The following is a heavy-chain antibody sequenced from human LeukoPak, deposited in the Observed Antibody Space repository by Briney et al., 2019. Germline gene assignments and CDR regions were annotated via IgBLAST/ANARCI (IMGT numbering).Heavy chain of an antibody. CDR2: IYYGGST. CDR3: AGGYSYGSTYYYMDV. CDR1: GGSFSGYY. D-gene: IGHD5-18*01. Sequence: PSETLSLTCAVYGGSFSGYYWSWIRQPPGKGLEWIGYIYYGGSTNYNPSLKSQVTISVDTSKNQFSLKLSSVTAADTAVYYCAGGYSYGSTYYYMDVWGKGTTVTISS. V-gene: IGHV4-59*01. J-gene: IGHJ6*03.